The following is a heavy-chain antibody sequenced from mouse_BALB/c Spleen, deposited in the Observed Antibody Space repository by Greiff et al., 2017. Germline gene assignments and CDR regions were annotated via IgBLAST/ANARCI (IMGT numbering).Heavy chain of an antibody. D-gene: IGHD2-10*02. CDR3: ALVWSYAMDY. CDR1: GYTFTSYW. V-gene: IGHV1S81*02. Sequence: QVQLKESGAELVRPGTSVKVSCKASGYTFTSYWMHWVKQRPGQGLEWIGEINPSNGRTNYNEKFKSKATLTVDKSSSTAYMQLSSLTSEDSAVYYCALVWSYAMDYWGQGTSVTVSS. CDR2: INPSNGRT. J-gene: IGHJ4*01.